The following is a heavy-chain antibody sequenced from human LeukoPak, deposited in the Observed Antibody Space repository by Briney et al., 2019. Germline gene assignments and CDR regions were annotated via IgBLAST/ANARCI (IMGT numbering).Heavy chain of an antibody. V-gene: IGHV4-39*07. CDR1: GGSIRSSSYY. Sequence: SETLSLTCTVSGGSIRSSSYYWGWIRQSPGKGLEWIGSIYYSGSTYYNPSLKSRVTISVDTSKNQFSLKLSSVTAADTAVYYCARDMGLDYCYGSGSYYKTQVYFQHWGQGTLVTVSS. J-gene: IGHJ1*01. CDR3: ARDMGLDYCYGSGSYYKTQVYFQH. CDR2: IYYSGST. D-gene: IGHD3-10*01.